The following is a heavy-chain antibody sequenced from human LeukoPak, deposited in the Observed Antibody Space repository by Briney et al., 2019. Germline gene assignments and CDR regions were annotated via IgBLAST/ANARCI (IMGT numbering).Heavy chain of an antibody. Sequence: ASVKVSCKASGYTFTGYYMHWVRQAPGQGLEWMGWINPNSGGTNYAQKFQGRVTMTRDTSISTAYMELSRLRSDDTAVYYCARVSAVYYYDSSGYGPFDYWGQGTLVTVSS. CDR2: INPNSGGT. V-gene: IGHV1-2*02. CDR1: GYTFTGYY. J-gene: IGHJ4*02. D-gene: IGHD3-22*01. CDR3: ARVSAVYYYDSSGYGPFDY.